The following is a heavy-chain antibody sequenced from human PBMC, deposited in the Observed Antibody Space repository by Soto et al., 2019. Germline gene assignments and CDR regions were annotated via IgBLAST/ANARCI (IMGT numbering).Heavy chain of an antibody. J-gene: IGHJ6*02. CDR2: IWDDGSNK. CDR3: AREIKYGSGWSLDYYYGMDV. D-gene: IGHD6-19*01. V-gene: IGHV3-33*01. CDR1: GFTFSSYG. Sequence: QVQLVESGGGVVQPGRSLRLSCAASGFTFSSYGMHWVRQAPGKGLEWVAVIWDDGSNKYYADSVKGRFTISRDNSKNTLYLQMNSLRAEDTAVYYCAREIKYGSGWSLDYYYGMDVWGQGTTVTVSS.